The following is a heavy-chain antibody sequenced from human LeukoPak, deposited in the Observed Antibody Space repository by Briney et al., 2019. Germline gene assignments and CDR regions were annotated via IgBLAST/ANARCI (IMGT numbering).Heavy chain of an antibody. Sequence: ASVKVSSKASGYTFTSYGISWVRQAPGQGLEWMGWISAYNGNTNYAQKLQGRVTMTTDTSTSTAYMELRSLRSDDTAVYYCARGGRAVAFRLSHDYWGQGTLVTVSS. V-gene: IGHV1-18*01. J-gene: IGHJ4*02. CDR2: ISAYNGNT. CDR1: GYTFTSYG. CDR3: ARGGRAVAFRLSHDY. D-gene: IGHD6-19*01.